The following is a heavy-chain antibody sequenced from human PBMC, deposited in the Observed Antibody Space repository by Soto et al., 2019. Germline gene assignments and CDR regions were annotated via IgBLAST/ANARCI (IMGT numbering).Heavy chain of an antibody. CDR2: IYHSGST. D-gene: IGHD1-1*01. CDR1: GGSISSGGYS. J-gene: IGHJ4*02. CDR3: AREGSENGNYFDY. Sequence: PSETLSLTCAVSGGSISSGGYSWSWIRQPPGKGLEWIGYIYHSGSTYYNPSLKSRVTISVDRSKNQFSLKLSSVTAADTAVYYCAREGSENGNYFDYWGQGTLVTVSS. V-gene: IGHV4-30-2*01.